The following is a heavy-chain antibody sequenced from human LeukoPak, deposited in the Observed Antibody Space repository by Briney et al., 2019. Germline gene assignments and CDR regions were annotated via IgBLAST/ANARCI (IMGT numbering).Heavy chain of an antibody. CDR3: AKPATSILIYFDS. J-gene: IGHJ4*02. V-gene: IGHV3-49*03. Sequence: GGSLRLFCTASGFTFADYLMSWFRQAPGKGLEGVGFISSKTYGGTTEYAASVKGRFTISRDDSKSIAYLQMNSLETEDTAVYYCAKPATSILIYFDSWGQGTLVTVSS. CDR1: GFTFADYL. D-gene: IGHD2-2*01. CDR2: ISSKTYGGTT.